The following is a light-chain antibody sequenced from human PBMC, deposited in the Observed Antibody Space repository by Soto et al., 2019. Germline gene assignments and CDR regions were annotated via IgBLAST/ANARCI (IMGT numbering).Light chain of an antibody. CDR1: QGISSY. Sequence: DIQMTQSPSSLSASVGDRVTITCRASQGISSYLAWYQQKPGKVPKLLIYGASTLHSGVPSRFSGSRSGTDFTLTISSLQPEDVATYYCQRYNSVPNTFGPGTKVDIK. V-gene: IGKV1-27*01. CDR2: GAS. J-gene: IGKJ3*01. CDR3: QRYNSVPNT.